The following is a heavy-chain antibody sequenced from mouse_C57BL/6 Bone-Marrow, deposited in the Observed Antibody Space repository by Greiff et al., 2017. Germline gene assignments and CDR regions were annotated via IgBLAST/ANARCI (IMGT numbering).Heavy chain of an antibody. CDR1: GFTFSSYA. J-gene: IGHJ4*01. Sequence: EVHLVESGEGLVKPGGSLKLSCAASGFTFSSYAMSWVRQTPEQRLEWVAYISSGGDYIYYADTVKGRFTISRDNARNTLYLQMSSLKSEDTAMYYCTRGRGITAFYYYARDYWGQGTSVTVSS. V-gene: IGHV5-9-1*02. D-gene: IGHD2-4*01. CDR2: ISSGGDYI. CDR3: TRGRGITAFYYYARDY.